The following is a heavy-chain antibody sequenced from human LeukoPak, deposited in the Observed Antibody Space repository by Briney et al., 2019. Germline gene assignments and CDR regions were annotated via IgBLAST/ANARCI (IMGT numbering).Heavy chain of an antibody. CDR3: ARIDYDFWSGYTH. J-gene: IGHJ4*02. CDR1: GFTVSGNY. CDR2: IYSGGST. D-gene: IGHD3-3*01. Sequence: GGSLRPSCAASGFTVSGNYMSWVRQAPGKGLEWVSVIYSGGSTYYADSVKGRFTISRDNSKNTLYLQMNSLRAEDTAVYYCARIDYDFWSGYTHWGQGTLVTVSS. V-gene: IGHV3-53*01.